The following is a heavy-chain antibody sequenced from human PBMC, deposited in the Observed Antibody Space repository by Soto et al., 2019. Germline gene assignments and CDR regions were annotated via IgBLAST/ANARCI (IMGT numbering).Heavy chain of an antibody. CDR2: IWYDGSNK. CDR3: ASWSIAAGDS. Sequence: QVQLVESGGGVVQPGRSLRLSCAASGFTFSSYGMHWVRQAPGKGLEWVAVIWYDGSNKYYADSVKGRFTISRDNSKNTLYLQMTCLSAEDTAVYYCASWSIAAGDSWAQGTLVTVSS. V-gene: IGHV3-33*01. D-gene: IGHD6-6*01. CDR1: GFTFSSYG. J-gene: IGHJ4*02.